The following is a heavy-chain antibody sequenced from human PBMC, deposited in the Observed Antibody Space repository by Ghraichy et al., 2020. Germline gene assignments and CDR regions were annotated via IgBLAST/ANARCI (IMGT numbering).Heavy chain of an antibody. CDR2: IWYDGSKK. D-gene: IGHD1-26*01. Sequence: GGSLRLSCAGSGFTFSTYGMHWVRQAPGKGLEWVAVIWYDGSKKYHADSVKGRFTISRDNSLNTVYLQMNSLRAEDTAVYYCARWGTSGSQDYWGQGTLVTVSS. CDR1: GFTFSTYG. CDR3: ARWGTSGSQDY. J-gene: IGHJ4*02. V-gene: IGHV3-33*01.